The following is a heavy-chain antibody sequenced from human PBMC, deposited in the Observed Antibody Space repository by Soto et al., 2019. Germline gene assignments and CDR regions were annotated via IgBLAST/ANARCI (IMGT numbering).Heavy chain of an antibody. CDR3: AREDMSGTYYFDY. CDR1: GGSISSETHF. V-gene: IGHV4-61*01. J-gene: IGHJ4*02. CDR2: MYYSGIT. Sequence: XATLCLTCAVSGGSISSETHFWTWIRQPPGKGLEWIGYMYYSGITNSNPALKSRVTLLVDRSRNQFSLSLNSVTAADTAVYYCAREDMSGTYYFDYWGPGTQVTVSS. D-gene: IGHD1-26*01.